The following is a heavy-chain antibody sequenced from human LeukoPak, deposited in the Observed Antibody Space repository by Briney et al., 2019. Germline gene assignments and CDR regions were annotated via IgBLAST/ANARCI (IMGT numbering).Heavy chain of an antibody. V-gene: IGHV4-38-2*02. D-gene: IGHD2-21*01. CDR1: GYSISSGYF. Sequence: PSETPSLTCTVSGYSISSGYFWGWMRQPPGKGLEWIGSIYQSETAHYNPSLKSRVTISVDTSKNQFSLKLSSVTAADTAVYYCSLGGRGYSDYWGQGTLVTVSS. CDR2: IYQSETA. CDR3: SLGGRGYSDY. J-gene: IGHJ4*02.